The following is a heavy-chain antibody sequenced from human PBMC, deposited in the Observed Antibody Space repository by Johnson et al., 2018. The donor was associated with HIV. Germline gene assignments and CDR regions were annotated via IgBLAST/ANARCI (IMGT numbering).Heavy chain of an antibody. CDR2: ISWDGGST. Sequence: VQLVESGGGVVQPGGSLRLSCAASGFTFDDYAMHWVRQAPGKGLEWVSLISWDGGSTYYADSVKGRFTISRDNSKNSLFVQMDSLTVEDTAVYYCARGEQDAFDIWGQGTMVTVSS. CDR3: ARGEQDAFDI. V-gene: IGHV3-43D*03. D-gene: IGHD1-26*01. CDR1: GFTFDDYA. J-gene: IGHJ3*02.